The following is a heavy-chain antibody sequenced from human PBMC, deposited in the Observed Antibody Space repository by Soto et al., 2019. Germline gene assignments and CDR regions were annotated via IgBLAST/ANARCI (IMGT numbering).Heavy chain of an antibody. CDR2: ISAYNGNT. CDR3: AGDRRSLGDIVVVVAATEGWFDP. J-gene: IGHJ5*02. Sequence: QVQLVQSGAEVKKPGASVKVSCKASGYTFTSYGISWVRQAPGQGLEWMGWISAYNGNTNYAQKLQGRVTMTTDTSTSNAYMELRSLRSDDTAVYYWAGDRRSLGDIVVVVAATEGWFDPWGQGTLVTVSS. V-gene: IGHV1-18*01. D-gene: IGHD2-15*01. CDR1: GYTFTSYG.